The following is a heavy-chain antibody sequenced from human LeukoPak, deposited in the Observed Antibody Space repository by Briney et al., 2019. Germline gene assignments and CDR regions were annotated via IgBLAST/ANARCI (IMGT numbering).Heavy chain of an antibody. D-gene: IGHD2-2*01. CDR1: GYKFTNYW. V-gene: IGHV5-51*01. Sequence: GESLKISCKASGYKFTNYWIGRVRQMSGKGLEWMGIINAGDSETIYSPSFHGQLTISVDKSVSTAYLHWTSLTASDTAMYYCARVVVPAAISFWGQGTLVNVFS. J-gene: IGHJ4*02. CDR3: ARVVVPAAISF. CDR2: INAGDSET.